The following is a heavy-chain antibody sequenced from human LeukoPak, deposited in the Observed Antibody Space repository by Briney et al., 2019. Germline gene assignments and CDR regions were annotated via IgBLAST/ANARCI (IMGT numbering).Heavy chain of an antibody. CDR2: FYYSGST. CDR3: ARDRGRMFGGVKYYMDV. Sequence: PSETLSLTCTVSGGSISSSTYYWGWIRQPPGKGLEWIGSFYYSGSTYYNPSLRSRVSISVDTSKNQFSLKLISVTAADTAVYYCARDRGRMFGGVKYYMDVWGKGTTVTISS. CDR1: GGSISSSTYY. J-gene: IGHJ6*03. V-gene: IGHV4-39*07. D-gene: IGHD3-16*01.